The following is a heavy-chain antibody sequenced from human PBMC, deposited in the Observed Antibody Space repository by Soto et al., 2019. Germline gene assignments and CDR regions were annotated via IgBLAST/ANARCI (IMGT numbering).Heavy chain of an antibody. CDR2: MSYDGSNE. V-gene: IGHV3-30-3*01. Sequence: QVQLVESGGGVVQPGRSPRLSCAASGFTFSSYAMHWVRQAPGKGLEWVAFMSYDGSNEYYADSVKGRFTISRDNSKNTLYLQMNSLRAEDTAVYYCARDSSGYYYHFGYWGQGTLVTVSS. CDR1: GFTFSSYA. D-gene: IGHD3-22*01. CDR3: ARDSSGYYYHFGY. J-gene: IGHJ4*02.